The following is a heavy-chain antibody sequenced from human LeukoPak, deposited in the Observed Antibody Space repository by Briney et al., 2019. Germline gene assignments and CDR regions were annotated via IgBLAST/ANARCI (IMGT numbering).Heavy chain of an antibody. D-gene: IGHD4-17*01. J-gene: IGHJ4*02. V-gene: IGHV4-61*01. CDR3: ARVGDDYGDYAPLVDY. CDR2: IDYSGNP. CDR1: GGSVSSGSYY. Sequence: SETLSLTCTVSGGSVSSGSYYWSWIRQPPGKGLEWIGYIDYSGNPNYNPSLKSRLAISVDTSKNQFSLKLSSVTAADTAVYYCARVGDDYGDYAPLVDYWGQGTLVTVSS.